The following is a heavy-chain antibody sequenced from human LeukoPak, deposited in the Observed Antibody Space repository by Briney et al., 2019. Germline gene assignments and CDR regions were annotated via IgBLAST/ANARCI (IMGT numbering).Heavy chain of an antibody. J-gene: IGHJ4*02. V-gene: IGHV3-23*01. Sequence: GGSLRLSCAASGFAFSSYSVNWVRQAPGKGLEWVSGISGSGGSTYYADSVKGRFTISRDNSKNTLYLQMSSLRAEDTAVYYCATDRSWAATTTRLYSFDYYYRGSVVTVSS. CDR2: ISGSGGST. CDR1: GFAFSSYS. D-gene: IGHD1-26*01. CDR3: ATDRSWAATTTRLYSFDY.